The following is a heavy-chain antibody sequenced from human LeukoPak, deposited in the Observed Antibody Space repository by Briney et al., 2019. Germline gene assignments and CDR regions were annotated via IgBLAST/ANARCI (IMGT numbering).Heavy chain of an antibody. D-gene: IGHD6-13*01. CDR3: AKGIAAAAGYYYGMDV. Sequence: GGSLRLSCAASGFMFSSYWMSWVRQAPGKGLEWVSAISGSGGSTYYADSVKGRFTISRDNSKNTLYLQMNSLRAEDTAVYYCAKGIAAAAGYYYGMDVWGQGTTVTVSS. J-gene: IGHJ6*02. CDR1: GFMFSSYW. V-gene: IGHV3-23*01. CDR2: ISGSGGST.